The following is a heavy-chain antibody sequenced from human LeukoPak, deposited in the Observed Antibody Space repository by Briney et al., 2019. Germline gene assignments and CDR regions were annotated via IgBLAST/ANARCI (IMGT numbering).Heavy chain of an antibody. CDR3: ARYRRGIVVVPAADWYFDL. J-gene: IGHJ2*01. CDR1: GFTFSNSA. D-gene: IGHD2-2*01. V-gene: IGHV4-59*10. Sequence: GSLRLSCAASGFTFSNSAMNWIRQPAGKGLEWIGRIYSSGSTNYNPSLKSRVTISVDKSKNQFSLKLSSVTAADTAVYYCARYRRGIVVVPAADWYFDLWGRGTLVTVSS. CDR2: IYSSGST.